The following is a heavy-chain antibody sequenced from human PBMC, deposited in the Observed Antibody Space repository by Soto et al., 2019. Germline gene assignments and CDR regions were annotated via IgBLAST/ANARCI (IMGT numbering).Heavy chain of an antibody. CDR2: IYHSGST. CDR1: GGSISSGGYS. V-gene: IGHV4-30-2*01. Sequence: SETLSLTCAVSGGSISSGGYSWSWIRQPPGKGLEWIGYIYHSGSTYYNPSLKSRVTISVDRSNNQLSLKLSSVTAADTAVYYCASQSGELLADVFHIRGQGTMVTVTS. J-gene: IGHJ3*02. CDR3: ASQSGELLADVFHI. D-gene: IGHD3-10*01.